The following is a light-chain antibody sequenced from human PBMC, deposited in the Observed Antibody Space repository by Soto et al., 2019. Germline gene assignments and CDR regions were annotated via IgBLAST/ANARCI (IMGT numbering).Light chain of an antibody. J-gene: IGKJ1*01. CDR1: QSVSSSF. Sequence: EIVLTQSPGTLSLSPGERATLSCRASQSVSSSFLAWYQQKPGQAPRLLIYGASSRATGIPDRFSGSGSGTDFTLTISSLEPEDFAVYYCQQYDSSSRTFGQGTKVEIK. CDR2: GAS. V-gene: IGKV3-20*01. CDR3: QQYDSSSRT.